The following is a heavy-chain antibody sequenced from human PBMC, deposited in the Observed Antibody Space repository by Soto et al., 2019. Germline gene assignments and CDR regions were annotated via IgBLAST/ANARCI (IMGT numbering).Heavy chain of an antibody. CDR1: GFTLSTYD. CDR3: AKGPHSASGCYYADV. Sequence: GGSLRLSCAASGFTLSTYDMHWVRQATGKGLEWVAALSYAGDTYYPGSVKGRFTVSRESAKNSLYLQMNSLTAGDTAVYYCAKGPHSASGCYYADVWGKGTTVTVSS. CDR2: LSYAGDT. D-gene: IGHD3-10*01. J-gene: IGHJ6*03. V-gene: IGHV3-13*01.